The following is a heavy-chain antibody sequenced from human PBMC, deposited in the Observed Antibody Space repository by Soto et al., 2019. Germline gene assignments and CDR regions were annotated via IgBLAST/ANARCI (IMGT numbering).Heavy chain of an antibody. D-gene: IGHD3-10*01. Sequence: GGSLRLSCAASGFSFNNVWMSWVRQTPGKGLEWVGRIKSKADGGTADYAAPLKGRVTISRDDSTNTLDLQMNNLKTEDTGVYFCARILQYFGAPRAYFDLWGRGSLVT. CDR1: GFSFNNVW. CDR3: ARILQYFGAPRAYFDL. V-gene: IGHV3-15*05. CDR2: IKSKADGGTA. J-gene: IGHJ2*01.